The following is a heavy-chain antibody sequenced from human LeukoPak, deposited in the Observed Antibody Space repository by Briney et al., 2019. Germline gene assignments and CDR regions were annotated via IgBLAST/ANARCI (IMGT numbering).Heavy chain of an antibody. CDR3: TRTYYYDSRDYFDY. V-gene: IGHV3-74*01. CDR1: GFTLSSYW. D-gene: IGHD3-22*01. J-gene: IGHJ4*02. CDR2: MKTAVSNP. Sequence: PGGSLRLFCAASGFTLSSYWMHWVRQVPGKGGVGVSRMKTAVSNPVYADNVKGRFTISRDNAKNTLYLQMNSLRVEDTAVYYCTRTYYYDSRDYFDYWGQGALVTVSS.